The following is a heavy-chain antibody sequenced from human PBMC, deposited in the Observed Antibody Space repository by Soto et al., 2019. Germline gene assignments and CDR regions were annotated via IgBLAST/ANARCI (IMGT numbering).Heavy chain of an antibody. J-gene: IGHJ4*02. V-gene: IGHV3-48*03. CDR3: ARGQYSGGGGYFDY. Sequence: EVQLVESGGGLVQPGGSLRLSCAASGFTFSSYEMNWVRQAPGKGLEWVSYISSSGSTIYYADSVKGRFTISRDNAKNSLYLQRNSLRAEDAAVYYWARGQYSGGGGYFDYWGQETLVTVSS. CDR2: ISSSGSTI. D-gene: IGHD6-19*01. CDR1: GFTFSSYE.